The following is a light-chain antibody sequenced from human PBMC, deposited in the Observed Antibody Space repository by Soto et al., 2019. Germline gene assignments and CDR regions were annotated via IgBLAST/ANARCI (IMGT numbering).Light chain of an antibody. V-gene: IGKV1-9*01. J-gene: IGKJ4*01. CDR1: QDISSY. CDR3: QPLKSYPLS. Sequence: DIQLTQSPSFLSASVGDRVTITCRTSQDISSYLAWYQQKPGKAPQLLISAASTLQSGVPSRFSGSGSGTEFTLTISSLQPDDFANYYCQPLKSYPLSFGGGTKVEI. CDR2: AAS.